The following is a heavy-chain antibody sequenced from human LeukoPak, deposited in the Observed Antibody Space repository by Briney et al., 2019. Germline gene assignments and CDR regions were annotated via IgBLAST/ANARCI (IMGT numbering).Heavy chain of an antibody. D-gene: IGHD7-27*01. Sequence: PGGSLRLSCAASGFNFRDYHMSWIRQAPGKGLEWVAYIVGSSSYTNYADSVKGRFTISRDNSKNTLYLQMNSLRAEDTAVYYCARDLTGARSGAFDIWGQGTMVTVSS. J-gene: IGHJ3*02. CDR2: IVGSSSYT. V-gene: IGHV3-11*05. CDR1: GFNFRDYH. CDR3: ARDLTGARSGAFDI.